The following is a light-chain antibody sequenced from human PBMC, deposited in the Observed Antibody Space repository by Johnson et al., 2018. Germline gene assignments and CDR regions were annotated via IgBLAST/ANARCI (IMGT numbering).Light chain of an antibody. Sequence: QSVLTQPPSVSAAPGQKVTISCSGSSSNIGNNYVSWYQQLPGTAPKLLIYENNKRPSGIPDRFSGSKSGTSAPLGIHGLQTGDEADYYCGTWDSSLSAGNVFGTGTKVTVL. J-gene: IGLJ1*01. CDR1: SSNIGNNY. CDR2: ENN. V-gene: IGLV1-51*02. CDR3: GTWDSSLSAGNV.